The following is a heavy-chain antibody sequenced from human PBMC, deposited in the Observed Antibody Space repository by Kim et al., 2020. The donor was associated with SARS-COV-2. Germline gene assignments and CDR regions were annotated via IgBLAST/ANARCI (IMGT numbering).Heavy chain of an antibody. CDR1: GFTFSNAW. D-gene: IGHD3-10*01. CDR2: IKSKTDGGTT. Sequence: GGSLRLSCAASGFTFSNAWMSWVRQAPGKGLEWVGRIKSKTDGGTTDYAAPVKGRFTISRDDSKNTLYLQMNSLKTEDTAVYYCTTDRLVRFYYGSGSYYFDYWGQGTLVTVSS. V-gene: IGHV3-15*01. J-gene: IGHJ4*02. CDR3: TTDRLVRFYYGSGSYYFDY.